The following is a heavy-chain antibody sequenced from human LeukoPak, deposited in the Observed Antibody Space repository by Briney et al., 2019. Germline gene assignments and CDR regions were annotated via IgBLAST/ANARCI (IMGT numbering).Heavy chain of an antibody. CDR3: ARAFDSNGYLYYYYYMDV. CDR2: IYYSGST. J-gene: IGHJ6*03. V-gene: IGHV4-39*07. CDR1: GGSISSSSYY. D-gene: IGHD3-22*01. Sequence: SETLSLTCTVSGGSISSSSYYWGWIRQPPGKGLEWIGSIYYSGSTYYNPSLKSRVTISVDTSKNQFSLKLSSVTAADTAVYYCARAFDSNGYLYYYYYMDVWGKGTTVTVSS.